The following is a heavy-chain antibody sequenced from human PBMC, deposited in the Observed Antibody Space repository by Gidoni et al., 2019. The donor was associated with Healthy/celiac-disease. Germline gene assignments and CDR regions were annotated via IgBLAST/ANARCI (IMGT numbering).Heavy chain of an antibody. V-gene: IGHV3-33*01. D-gene: IGHD1-26*01. Sequence: QVQLVESGGGVVQPGRSLRLSCAASGFTFSSYGMHWVRQAPGKGLEWVAVIWYDGSNKYYGDSVKGRFTISRDNSKNTLYLQMNSLRAEDTAVYYCARDLKLWELGGHTIDYWGQGTLVTVSS. CDR2: IWYDGSNK. CDR1: GFTFSSYG. CDR3: ARDLKLWELGGHTIDY. J-gene: IGHJ4*02.